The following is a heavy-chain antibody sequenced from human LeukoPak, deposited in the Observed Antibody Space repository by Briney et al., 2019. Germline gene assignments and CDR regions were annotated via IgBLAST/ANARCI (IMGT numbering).Heavy chain of an antibody. CDR3: AHRGGGGSCYENCWFDP. Sequence: SVKVSCKASGGTFSSYTISWVRQAPGQGLEWMGRIIPILGIANYAQKFQGRVTITADKSTSTAYMELSSLRSEDTAVYYCAHRGGGGSCYENCWFDPWGQGTLVTVSS. CDR1: GGTFSSYT. V-gene: IGHV1-69*02. J-gene: IGHJ5*02. D-gene: IGHD2-15*01. CDR2: IIPILGIA.